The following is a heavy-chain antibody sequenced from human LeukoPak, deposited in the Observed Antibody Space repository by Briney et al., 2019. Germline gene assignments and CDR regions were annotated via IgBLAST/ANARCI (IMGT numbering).Heavy chain of an antibody. CDR3: AKEYCSSTSCYILDY. V-gene: IGHV3-30*02. CDR2: IRYDGSNK. CDR1: GFTFSSYG. D-gene: IGHD2-2*02. J-gene: IGHJ4*02. Sequence: GGSLRLSCAASGFTFSSYGMHWVRQAPGKGLEWVAFIRYDGSNKYYADSVKGRFTISRDNSKNTLYLQMNSLRAEDTAVYYCAKEYCSSTSCYILDYWGQGTLVTVSS.